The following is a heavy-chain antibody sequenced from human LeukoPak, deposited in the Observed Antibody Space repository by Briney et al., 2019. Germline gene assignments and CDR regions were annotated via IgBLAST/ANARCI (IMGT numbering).Heavy chain of an antibody. CDR1: GFTFSSCW. CDR3: ARLMGERSLFDY. J-gene: IGHJ4*02. D-gene: IGHD1-26*01. Sequence: PGGSLRLSCAASGFTFSSCWTTWVRQAPGKGLEWVANIKQDGNEKYYVDSVKGRFSISRDNAKNSVYLQMNSLRAEDTAVYYCARLMGERSLFDYWGQGVLVTVSS. CDR2: IKQDGNEK. V-gene: IGHV3-7*02.